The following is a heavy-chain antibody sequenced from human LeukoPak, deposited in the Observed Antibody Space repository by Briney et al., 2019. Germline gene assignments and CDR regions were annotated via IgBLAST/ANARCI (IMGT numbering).Heavy chain of an antibody. D-gene: IGHD3-16*01. Sequence: PAETLSLTCTVSGGSISGHYWTWIRQPPGKGLEWVGQIHYSGRPDYNPSLKSRVTISVDTSKNQLSLKVTSVTGADTAVYYCARFGVDYDMDVWGQGTTVTVSS. J-gene: IGHJ6*02. CDR1: GGSISGHY. V-gene: IGHV4-59*11. CDR2: IHYSGRP. CDR3: ARFGVDYDMDV.